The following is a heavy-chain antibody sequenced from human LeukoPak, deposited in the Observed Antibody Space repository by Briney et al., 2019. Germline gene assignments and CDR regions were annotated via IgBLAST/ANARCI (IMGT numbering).Heavy chain of an antibody. D-gene: IGHD3-10*01. CDR1: GGTFSSYA. CDR2: IITISGTA. CDR3: ARDEGYYYDF. V-gene: IGHV1-69*01. J-gene: IGHJ3*01. Sequence: SVKVSCKASGGTFSSYAISWVRQAPGQGLEWMGGIITISGTANYAQKFQGRVTITADESTSTAYMELSSLRSEDTAVYYCARDEGYYYDFWGEGTMVTLSA.